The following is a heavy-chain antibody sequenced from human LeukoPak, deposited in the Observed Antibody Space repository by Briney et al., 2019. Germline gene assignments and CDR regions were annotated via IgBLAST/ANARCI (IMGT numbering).Heavy chain of an antibody. CDR1: GFTFSSYS. CDR3: ASRYSSGWNNWFDP. D-gene: IGHD6-19*01. Sequence: GSLRLSCAVSGFTFSSYSMNWVRQPPGKGLEWIGEINHSGSTNYNPSLKSRVTISVDTSKNQFSLKLSSVTAADTAVYYCASRYSSGWNNWFDPWGQGTLVTVSS. CDR2: INHSGST. V-gene: IGHV4-34*01. J-gene: IGHJ5*02.